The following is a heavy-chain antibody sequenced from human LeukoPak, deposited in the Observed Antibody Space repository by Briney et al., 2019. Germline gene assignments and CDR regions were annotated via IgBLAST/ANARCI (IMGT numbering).Heavy chain of an antibody. CDR2: INHGGST. V-gene: IGHV4-34*01. J-gene: IGHJ4*02. Sequence: PSETLSLTCAVYGGSFSGYYWSWIRQPPGKGLEWIGEINHGGSTNYNPSLKSRVTISVDTSKNQFSLKLSSVTAADTAVYYCARRGYCSGGSCYYSDWGQGTLVTVSS. CDR3: ARRGYCSGGSCYYSD. CDR1: GGSFSGYY. D-gene: IGHD2-15*01.